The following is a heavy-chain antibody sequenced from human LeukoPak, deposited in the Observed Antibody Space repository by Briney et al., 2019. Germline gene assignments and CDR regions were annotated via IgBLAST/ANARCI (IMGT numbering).Heavy chain of an antibody. V-gene: IGHV3-48*01. J-gene: IGHJ5*02. Sequence: GGSLRLSCAASGFTFSSYSMNWVRQAPGKGLEWVSYISGSSSTIYYADSVKGRFTISRDNAKNSLYLQMNSLRAEDTAVYYCAREGRAAVAGPNWFDPWGQGTLVTVSS. D-gene: IGHD6-19*01. CDR3: AREGRAAVAGPNWFDP. CDR2: ISGSSSTI. CDR1: GFTFSSYS.